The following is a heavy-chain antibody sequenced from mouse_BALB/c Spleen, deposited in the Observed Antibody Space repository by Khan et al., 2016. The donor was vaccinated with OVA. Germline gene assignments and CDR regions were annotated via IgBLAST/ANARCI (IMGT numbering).Heavy chain of an antibody. D-gene: IGHD3-1*01. J-gene: IGHJ3*01. Sequence: QLEESGPGLVKPSQSLSLTCSVTGYSITSGYFWNWIRQFPGNNLEWMGYIRYDGNSNYNPSLKNRISITRDKSKNKFFLKLNSVTSEDTATSEYARGGSSGPAWFTYWGQGTLVTVSA. V-gene: IGHV3-6*01. CDR2: IRYDGNS. CDR1: GYSITSGYF. CDR3: ARGGSSGPAWFTY.